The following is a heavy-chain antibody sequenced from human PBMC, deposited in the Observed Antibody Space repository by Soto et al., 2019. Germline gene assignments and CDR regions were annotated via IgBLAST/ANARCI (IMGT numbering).Heavy chain of an antibody. J-gene: IGHJ6*02. V-gene: IGHV4-31*03. D-gene: IGHD6-13*01. CDR2: IYYSGST. CDR3: ARDLAAAGRYYYYGMDV. CDR1: GGSISSGGYY. Sequence: TLSLTCTVSGGSISSGGYYWSWIRQHPGKGLEWIGYIYYSGSTYYNPSLKSRVTISVDTSKNQFSLKLSSVTAADTAVYYCARDLAAAGRYYYYGMDVWGQGTTVTVS.